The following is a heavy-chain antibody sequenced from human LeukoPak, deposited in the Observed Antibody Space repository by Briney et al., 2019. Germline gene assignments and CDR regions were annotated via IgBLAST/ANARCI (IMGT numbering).Heavy chain of an antibody. CDR1: GFTFSAYW. CDR3: ARDLDWLLFDY. D-gene: IGHD3-9*01. Sequence: GGSLRLSCSASGFTFSAYWMHWVRQAPGKGLVWVSRVKYDGSTTTYADSVKGRFTISRDNAKNILYLQMNSLRVEDTAVYYCARDLDWLLFDYWGQGTLVTVSS. V-gene: IGHV3-74*01. J-gene: IGHJ4*02. CDR2: VKYDGSTT.